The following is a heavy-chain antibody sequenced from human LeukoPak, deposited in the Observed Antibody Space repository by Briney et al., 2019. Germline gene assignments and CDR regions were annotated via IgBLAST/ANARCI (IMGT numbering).Heavy chain of an antibody. Sequence: ASAKVSCKVSGYTLTELSMHWVRQAPGKGLEWMGGFDPEDGETIYAQKFQGRVTMTEDTSTDTAYMELSSLRSEDTAVYYCATSGYSGYDLKPFDYWGQGTLVTVSS. V-gene: IGHV1-24*01. D-gene: IGHD5-12*01. CDR2: FDPEDGET. CDR3: ATSGYSGYDLKPFDY. J-gene: IGHJ4*02. CDR1: GYTLTELS.